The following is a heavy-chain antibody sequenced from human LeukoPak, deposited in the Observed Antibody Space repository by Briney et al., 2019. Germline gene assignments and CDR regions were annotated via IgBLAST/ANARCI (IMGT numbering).Heavy chain of an antibody. J-gene: IGHJ4*02. CDR1: GFTFSDHS. CDR3: TTGSVLLWFGELIDY. D-gene: IGHD3-10*01. V-gene: IGHV3-72*01. Sequence: GGSLRLSCAASGFTFSDHSMDWVRQAPGKGLEWIGRIQNKANSYTTEYAASVKGRFTISRDDSKNSLYLQMNSLKTEDTAVYYCTTGSVLLWFGELIDYWGQGTLVTVSS. CDR2: IQNKANSYTT.